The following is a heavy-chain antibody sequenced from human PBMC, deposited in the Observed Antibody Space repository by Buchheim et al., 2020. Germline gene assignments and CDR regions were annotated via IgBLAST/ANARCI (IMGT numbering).Heavy chain of an antibody. D-gene: IGHD3-22*01. CDR2: INPSGGST. CDR3: ARDIPYDCSGYRPSYFDY. V-gene: IGHV1-46*01. J-gene: IGHJ4*02. CDR1: GYTFTSYY. Sequence: QVQLVQSGAEVKKPGASVKVSCKASGYTFTSYYMHWVRQAPGQGLEWMGIINPSGGSTSYAQKFQGRVTMTRDTSTSTAYMELSSLRSEDTAVYYCARDIPYDCSGYRPSYFDYWGQGTL.